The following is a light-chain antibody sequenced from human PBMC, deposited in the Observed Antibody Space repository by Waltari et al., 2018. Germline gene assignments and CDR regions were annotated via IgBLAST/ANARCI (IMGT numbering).Light chain of an antibody. V-gene: IGKV3-15*01. CDR3: QQYNNWPPLT. CDR2: GPS. CDR1: QSVSSN. Sequence: EIVMTQSPATLSVSPGERATLSCRASQSVSSNLAWYQQKPGQAPRLLIDGPSTRATGIPARFSGSGSGTEFTLTISSLQSEDFAVYYXQQYNNWPPLTFGGGXKVEIK. J-gene: IGKJ4*01.